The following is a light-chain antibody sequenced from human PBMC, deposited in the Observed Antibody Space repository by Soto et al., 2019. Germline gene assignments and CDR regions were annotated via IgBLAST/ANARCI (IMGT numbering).Light chain of an antibody. J-gene: IGLJ1*01. CDR2: VNSDGSH. Sequence: QPVLTQSPSASASLGASVKLTCTLSSGHSSYAIAWHQQQPEKGPRYLMKVNSDGSHTKGDGIPDRFSGSSSGAERYLIISSLQSEDEADYYCQTWGTSINYVFGTVTKVTVL. CDR3: QTWGTSINYV. CDR1: SGHSSYA. V-gene: IGLV4-69*01.